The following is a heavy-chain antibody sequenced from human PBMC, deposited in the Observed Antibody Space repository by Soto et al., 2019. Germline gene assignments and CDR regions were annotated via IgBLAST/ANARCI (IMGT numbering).Heavy chain of an antibody. CDR2: ISSTGTAM. CDR1: GFTFSTYE. V-gene: IGHV3-48*03. J-gene: IGHJ4*02. CDR3: ARETHFIDY. Sequence: VQLVESGGGLVQPGGSLRLSCEASGFTFSTYEMNWVRQAPGKGLEWVSYISSTGTAMFYADSVKGRFTISRDNAKNSLHLLLNSLRAEDSAVYYCARETHFIDYWGQGILVSVS.